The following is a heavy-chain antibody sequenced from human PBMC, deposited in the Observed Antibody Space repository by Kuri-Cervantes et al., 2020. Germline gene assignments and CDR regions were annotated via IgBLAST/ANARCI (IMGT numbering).Heavy chain of an antibody. CDR3: ARGRGSGNYPARVPKFDS. CDR1: GYTFTGYY. V-gene: IGHV1-2*02. Sequence: ASVKVSCKASGYTFTGYYMHWVRQAPGQGLEWMGWINPNSGGTNYAQKFQGRVTMTRDTSISTAYMELSRLRSDDTAVYYCARGRGSGNYPARVPKFDSWGQGTLVTVSS. J-gene: IGHJ4*02. D-gene: IGHD1-26*01. CDR2: INPNSGGT.